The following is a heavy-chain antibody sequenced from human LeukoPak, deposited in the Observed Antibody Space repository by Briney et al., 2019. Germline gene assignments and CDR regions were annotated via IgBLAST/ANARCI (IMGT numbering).Heavy chain of an antibody. J-gene: IGHJ6*02. D-gene: IGHD5-24*01. CDR1: GGSISSYY. CDR2: IYTSGST. Sequence: SETLSLTCTVSGGSISSYYWSWIRQPAGKGLEWIGRIYTSGSTNYNPSLKSRVTMSVDTTKNQFSLKLSSVTAADTAVYYCARDRRWRRDSKTPYYYYGMDVWGQGTTATVS. V-gene: IGHV4-4*07. CDR3: ARDRRWRRDSKTPYYYYGMDV.